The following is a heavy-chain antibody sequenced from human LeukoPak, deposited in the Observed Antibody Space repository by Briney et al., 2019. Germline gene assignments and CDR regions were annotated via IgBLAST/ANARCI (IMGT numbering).Heavy chain of an antibody. CDR3: AGYDSSLP. CDR2: INANTGNP. V-gene: IGHV7-4-1*02. CDR1: GYTFTSYD. J-gene: IGHJ4*02. Sequence: ASVKVSCKASGYTFTSYDINWVRQATGQGLEWMGWINANTGNPTYAQGFTGRFVFSLDTSVSTAYLQISSLKAEDTAVYYCAGYDSSLPWGQGTLVTVSS. D-gene: IGHD3-22*01.